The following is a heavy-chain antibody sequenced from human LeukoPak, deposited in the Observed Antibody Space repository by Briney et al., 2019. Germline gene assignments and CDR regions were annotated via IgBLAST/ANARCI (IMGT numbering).Heavy chain of an antibody. CDR1: GYSFTSYW. CDR2: IYPGDSDT. D-gene: IGHD3-10*01. V-gene: IGHV5-51*01. CDR3: ARYYYGSGSYYTSSPFDY. J-gene: IGHJ4*02. Sequence: GESLKISCKGSGYSFTSYWIGWVRQVPGKGLEWMGIIYPGDSDTRYSPSFQGQVTISADKSISTAYLQWSSLKASDAAMYYCARYYYGSGSYYTSSPFDYWGQGTLVTVSS.